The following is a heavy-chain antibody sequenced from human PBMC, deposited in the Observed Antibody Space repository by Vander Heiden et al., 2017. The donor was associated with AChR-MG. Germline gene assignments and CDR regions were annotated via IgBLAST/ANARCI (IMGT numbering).Heavy chain of an antibody. CDR1: GYTFTANN. CDR3: ARDGMAARPYALDI. CDR2: ISPSSGGT. V-gene: IGHV1-2*06. Sequence: QVQLVQSGAEVKKPGASVKVSCKTSGYTFTANNMHWVRKAPGQGLEWMGRISPSSGGTDYAQKFLGRVTMTTDTSINTAYMDLSSLNSDDTAVYYCARDGMAARPYALDIWGQGTMVTVSS. D-gene: IGHD6-6*01. J-gene: IGHJ3*02.